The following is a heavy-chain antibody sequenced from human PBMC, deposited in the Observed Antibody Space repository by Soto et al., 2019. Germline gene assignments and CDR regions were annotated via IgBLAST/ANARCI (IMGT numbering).Heavy chain of an antibody. CDR3: ARSQLPRWD. D-gene: IGHD2-2*01. CDR1: RFTFSSYA. J-gene: IGHJ4*02. V-gene: IGHV3-23*01. Sequence: LRLSCAASRFTFSSYAMSWVRQAPGKGLEWVSAISGSGGSTYYADSVKGRFTISRDNSKNTLYVQMDSLRAEDTAVYYCARSQLPRWDWGQGTLVTVSS. CDR2: ISGSGGST.